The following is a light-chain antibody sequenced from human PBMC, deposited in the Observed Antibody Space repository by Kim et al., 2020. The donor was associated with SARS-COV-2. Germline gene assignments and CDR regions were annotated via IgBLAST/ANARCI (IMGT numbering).Light chain of an antibody. CDR1: QSVANK. CDR2: GAS. Sequence: EMVMTQSPATLSVSPGERATLSCRATQSVANKLAWYQQKPGQAPRLLIYGASTRATGVPDRFSGSGSGTEFTLTITSLQSEDFAVYYCQQYNNWPLTFGGGTKVDIK. CDR3: QQYNNWPLT. V-gene: IGKV3-15*01. J-gene: IGKJ4*01.